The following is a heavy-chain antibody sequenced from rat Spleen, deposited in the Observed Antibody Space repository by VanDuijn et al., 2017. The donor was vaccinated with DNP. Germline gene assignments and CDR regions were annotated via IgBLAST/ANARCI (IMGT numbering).Heavy chain of an antibody. J-gene: IGHJ2*01. CDR1: GFTFSDYA. Sequence: EVQLVESGGGLVQPGRSLKLSCAASGFTFSDYAMAWVRQAPKKGLEWVATISYDGSRTYYRDSVKGRFTIARDNAKSTLYLQMDSLRSEDTATYYCARWGVRGDYWGQGVMVTVSS. V-gene: IGHV5-17*01. CDR3: ARWGVRGDY. CDR2: ISYDGSRT. D-gene: IGHD4-3*01.